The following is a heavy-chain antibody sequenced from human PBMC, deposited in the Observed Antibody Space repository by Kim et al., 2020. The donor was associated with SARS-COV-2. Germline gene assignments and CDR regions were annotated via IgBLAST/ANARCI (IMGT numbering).Heavy chain of an antibody. Sequence: ASVKVSCKASGYTFTSYGIIWVRQAPGQGLEWMGWISAYNGNTNYAQKLQGRVTMTTDTSTSTAYMELRSLRSDDTAVYYCARVLGYCSSTSCYPLDYWGQGTLVTVSS. CDR3: ARVLGYCSSTSCYPLDY. V-gene: IGHV1-18*01. CDR1: GYTFTSYG. D-gene: IGHD2-2*01. J-gene: IGHJ4*02. CDR2: ISAYNGNT.